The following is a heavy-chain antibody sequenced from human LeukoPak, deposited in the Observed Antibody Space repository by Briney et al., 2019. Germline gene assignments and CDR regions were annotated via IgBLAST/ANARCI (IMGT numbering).Heavy chain of an antibody. J-gene: IGHJ4*02. CDR3: ARDYDSSGDKGGFDY. CDR2: IYYSGST. D-gene: IGHD3-22*01. V-gene: IGHV4-59*01. Sequence: SETLSLTCTVSGGSISGYYWSWIRQPPGKGLEWIGFIYYSGSTNYNPSLKSRVTISVDTSKNQFSLRLGSVTAADTAVYYCARDYDSSGDKGGFDYWGQGTLVTVSS. CDR1: GGSISGYY.